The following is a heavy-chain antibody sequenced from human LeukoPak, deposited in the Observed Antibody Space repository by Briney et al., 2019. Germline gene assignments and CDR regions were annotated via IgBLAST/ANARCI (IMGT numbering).Heavy chain of an antibody. D-gene: IGHD5-12*01. Sequence: SETLSLTCTVSGGSISSYYWSWIRQPPGKGLEWIGYIYYSGSTNYNPSLKSRVTISVDTSKNQSSLKLSSVTAADTAVYYCARATLKAGNDAFDIWGQGTMVTVSS. CDR1: GGSISSYY. V-gene: IGHV4-59*01. J-gene: IGHJ3*02. CDR2: IYYSGST. CDR3: ARATLKAGNDAFDI.